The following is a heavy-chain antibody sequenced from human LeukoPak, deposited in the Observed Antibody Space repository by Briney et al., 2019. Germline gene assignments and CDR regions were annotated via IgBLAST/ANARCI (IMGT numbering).Heavy chain of an antibody. J-gene: IGHJ4*02. CDR2: IYTSGST. CDR1: GGSISSYY. D-gene: IGHD5-12*01. Sequence: SETLSLTCTVSGGSISSYYWSWIRQPAGKGLEWIGRIYTSGSTNYNPSLKSRVTMSVDTSKNQFSLKLSSVTAADTAVYYCARLPARRIVTTPTYFDFWGQGTLVTVSS. V-gene: IGHV4-4*07. CDR3: ARLPARRIVTTPTYFDF.